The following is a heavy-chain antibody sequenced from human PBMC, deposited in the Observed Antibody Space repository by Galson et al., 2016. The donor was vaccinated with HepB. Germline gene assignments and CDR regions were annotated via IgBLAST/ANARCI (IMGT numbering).Heavy chain of an antibody. V-gene: IGHV4-31*03. CDR3: AIEVGRIKDGSGSRYYFDY. J-gene: IGHJ4*02. CDR1: GDSISSGGHY. CDR2: VFHTGST. Sequence: TLSLTCTVSGDSISSGGHYWSWIRQHPETGLEWIGYVFHTGSTHYNPPLTSRVTISVDPSGDQFSLNLTSVTAADTAVYLCAIEVGRIKDGSGSRYYFDYWGRGTLVTVSP. D-gene: IGHD3-10*01.